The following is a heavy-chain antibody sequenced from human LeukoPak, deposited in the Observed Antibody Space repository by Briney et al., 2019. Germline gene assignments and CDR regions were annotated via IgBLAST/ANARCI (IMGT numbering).Heavy chain of an antibody. Sequence: SVKVSCKASGFTFTTSALQWVRQARGQRLEWIGWIVVGSGKTNYAQKFQERVTITRDMSTSTAYMELSSLRSEDTAVYYCAEDCSGGSCYPKEGNDAFDIWGQGTMVTVSS. CDR1: GFTFTTSA. V-gene: IGHV1-58*01. J-gene: IGHJ3*02. D-gene: IGHD2-15*01. CDR2: IVVGSGKT. CDR3: AEDCSGGSCYPKEGNDAFDI.